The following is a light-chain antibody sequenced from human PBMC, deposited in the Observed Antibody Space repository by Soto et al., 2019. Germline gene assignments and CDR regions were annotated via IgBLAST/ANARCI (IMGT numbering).Light chain of an antibody. V-gene: IGKV3-20*01. CDR1: QTVSSY. CDR2: GAS. CDR3: QQYGTSPIT. J-gene: IGKJ5*01. Sequence: TVLTQSPGTLSLSPGERATLSCRACQTVSSYLTWYQQRPGQAPRLFIYGASKRATGIPDRFSGSGSGTDFTLTISRLEPEDFALYYCQQYGTSPITFGQGTRLEIK.